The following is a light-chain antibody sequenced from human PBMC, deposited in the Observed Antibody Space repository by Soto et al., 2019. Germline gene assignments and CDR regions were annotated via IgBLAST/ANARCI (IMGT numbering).Light chain of an antibody. J-gene: IGLJ1*01. CDR2: EVS. V-gene: IGLV2-8*01. CDR3: SSYAGSNKWLV. CDR1: SSDVGGYNY. Sequence: QSVLTQPPSASGSPGQSVTISCTGTSSDVGGYNYVSWYQQHPGKAPKLMIYEVSYRPSGVPDRFSGSKSGNTASLTVSGLQAEDEADYYCSSYAGSNKWLVLGTGTKVTVL.